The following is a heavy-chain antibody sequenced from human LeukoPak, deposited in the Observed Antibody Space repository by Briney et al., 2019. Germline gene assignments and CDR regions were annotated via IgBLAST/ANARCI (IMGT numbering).Heavy chain of an antibody. CDR2: INHSGST. Sequence: PSETLSLTCAVYGGSFSGYYWSWIRQPPGKGLEWIGEINHSGSTNYNLSLKSRVTISVDTSKNQFSLKLSSVTAADTAVYYCAIAQSSGYDYWGQGTLVTVSS. V-gene: IGHV4-34*01. J-gene: IGHJ4*02. D-gene: IGHD3-22*01. CDR1: GGSFSGYY. CDR3: AIAQSSGYDY.